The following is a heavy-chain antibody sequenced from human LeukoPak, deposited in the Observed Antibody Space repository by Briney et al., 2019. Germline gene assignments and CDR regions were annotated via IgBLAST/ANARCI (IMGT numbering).Heavy chain of an antibody. CDR2: IKQDGSEK. V-gene: IGHV3-7*03. CDR1: GFTFSSYW. Sequence: GGSLRLSCAASGFTFSSYWMSWVRQAPGKGLEWVANIKQDGSEKYCVDSVKGRFTISRDNAKNSLYLQMNSLRAEDTAVYYCARDGTGHCSSTSCYWAWFDPWGQGTLVTVSS. CDR3: ARDGTGHCSSTSCYWAWFDP. D-gene: IGHD2-2*01. J-gene: IGHJ5*02.